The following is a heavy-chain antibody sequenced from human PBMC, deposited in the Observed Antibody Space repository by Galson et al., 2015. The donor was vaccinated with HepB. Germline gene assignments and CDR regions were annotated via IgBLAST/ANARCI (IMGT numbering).Heavy chain of an antibody. D-gene: IGHD2-2*01. Sequence: SVKVSCKASGGTFSSYAISWVRQAPGQGLEWMGGIITIFGTANYAQKFQGRVTITADESTSTAYMELSSLRSEDTAVYYCARGIVPAATYYYYYMDVWGKGTTVTVSS. CDR1: GGTFSSYA. V-gene: IGHV1-69*13. CDR3: ARGIVPAATYYYYYMDV. CDR2: IITIFGTA. J-gene: IGHJ6*03.